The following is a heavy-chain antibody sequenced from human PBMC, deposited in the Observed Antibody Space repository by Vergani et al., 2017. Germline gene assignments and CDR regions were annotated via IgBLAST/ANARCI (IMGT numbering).Heavy chain of an antibody. V-gene: IGHV1-8*01. CDR2: MNPKSGNT. J-gene: IGHJ4*02. CDR3: ARPHGDILPPDPRRLDY. CDR1: GYNFTSFD. Sequence: QEQLVQSGAEVRKPGASVKVSCKASGYNFTSFDINWVRLATGQGLEWMGWMNPKSGNTAYAAKFQGRITRTRDSSTDTAYMEMKSLRSEDTAVYYCARPHGDILPPDPRRLDYWGQGTLVTVSS.